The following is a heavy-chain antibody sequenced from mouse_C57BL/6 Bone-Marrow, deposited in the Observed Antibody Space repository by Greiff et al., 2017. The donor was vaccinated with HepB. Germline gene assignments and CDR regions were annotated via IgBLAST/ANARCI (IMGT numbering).Heavy chain of an antibody. Sequence: VQLKESGPVLVKPGPSVKISCKASGFTFTDYYMHWVKQSHGKSLEWIGLVYPYNGGTSYNQKFKGKATLTVDTSSSTAYMELNSLTSEDSAVYYCASWGIYYDYDDLLHFDYWGQGTTLTVSS. CDR1: GFTFTDYY. D-gene: IGHD2-4*01. CDR2: VYPYNGGT. J-gene: IGHJ2*01. CDR3: ASWGIYYDYDDLLHFDY. V-gene: IGHV1-36*01.